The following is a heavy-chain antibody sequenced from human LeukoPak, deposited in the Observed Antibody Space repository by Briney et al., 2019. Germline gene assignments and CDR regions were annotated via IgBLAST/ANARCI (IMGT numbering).Heavy chain of an antibody. V-gene: IGHV4-30-2*01. CDR1: GGSISSGGYS. D-gene: IGHD6-6*01. CDR2: IYHSGST. Sequence: PSETLSLTCAVSGGSISSGGYSWSWIRQPPGKGLEWIGYIYHSGSTYYNPSLKSRVTISVDTSKNQFSLKLSSVTAADTAVYYCARVYSSYGLRRYFDYWGQGTLVTVSS. J-gene: IGHJ4*02. CDR3: ARVYSSYGLRRYFDY.